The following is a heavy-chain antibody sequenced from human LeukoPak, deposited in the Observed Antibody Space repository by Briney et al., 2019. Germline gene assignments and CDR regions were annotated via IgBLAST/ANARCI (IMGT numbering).Heavy chain of an antibody. Sequence: ASVKVSCKASGYNFTDYYIHWVRQAAGQGLEWMGWINPNSGGAHSAQKFQGRVTMTRDTSISTAYMELSRLTSDDTAVYYCARSRDIVVVVAATYNWFDPWGQGTLVTVSS. J-gene: IGHJ5*02. D-gene: IGHD2-15*01. V-gene: IGHV1-2*02. CDR3: ARSRDIVVVVAATYNWFDP. CDR2: INPNSGGA. CDR1: GYNFTDYY.